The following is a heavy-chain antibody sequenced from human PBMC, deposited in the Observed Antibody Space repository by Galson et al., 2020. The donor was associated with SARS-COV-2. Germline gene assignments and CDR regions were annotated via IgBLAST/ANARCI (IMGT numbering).Heavy chain of an antibody. CDR3: ARVVLRSWALDY. V-gene: IGHV3-33*01. CDR2: IWYDGTNK. CDR1: GFTFSTYG. D-gene: IGHD3-22*01. J-gene: IGHJ4*02. Sequence: GESLKISCAASGFTFSTYGMHWVRQAPGKGLEWVAVIWYDGTNKYYADSVKGRFTISRDNSKNTLYLQMNSLRAEDTAVYYCARVVLRSWALDYWGQGTLGTVSS.